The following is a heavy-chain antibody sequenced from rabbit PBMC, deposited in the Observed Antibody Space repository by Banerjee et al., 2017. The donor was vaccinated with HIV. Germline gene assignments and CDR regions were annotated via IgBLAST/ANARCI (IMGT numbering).Heavy chain of an antibody. J-gene: IGHJ4*01. CDR3: ARYTYGVAADLHL. D-gene: IGHD6-1*01. CDR1: GFDLSSSYW. V-gene: IGHV1S40*01. CDR2: IYGDSSGST. Sequence: QSLEESGGDLVKPGASLTLTCTASGFDLSSSYWICWVRQAPGKGLEWIACIYGDSSGSTYYASWAKGRFTISKTSSTTVTLQMTSLTAADTATYFCARYTYGVAADLHLWGQGTLVTVS.